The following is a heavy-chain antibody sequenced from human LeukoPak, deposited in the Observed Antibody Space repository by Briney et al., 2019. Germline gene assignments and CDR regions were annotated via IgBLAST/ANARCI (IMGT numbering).Heavy chain of an antibody. J-gene: IGHJ4*02. Sequence: GASVKVSRKASGYTFTGYYMHWVRQAPGQGLEWMGWINPNSGGTNYAQKFQGRVTMTRDTSITTAYMELSRLRSDATAVYYCARVELGSGDGYGDYWGQGTLVTVSS. D-gene: IGHD5-24*01. CDR2: INPNSGGT. CDR3: ARVELGSGDGYGDY. CDR1: GYTFTGYY. V-gene: IGHV1-2*02.